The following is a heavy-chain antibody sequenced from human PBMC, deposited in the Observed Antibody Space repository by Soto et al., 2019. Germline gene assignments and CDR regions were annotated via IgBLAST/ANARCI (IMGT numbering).Heavy chain of an antibody. D-gene: IGHD3-22*01. CDR1: GGSISSYY. CDR3: ARVSGYPGYYYYYGMDV. J-gene: IGHJ6*02. Sequence: TLSLTCTVSGGSISSYYWSWIRQPPGKGLEWIGYIYYSGSTNYNPSLKSRVTISVDTSKNQFSLKLSSVTAADTAVYYCARVSGYPGYYYYYGMDVWGQGTTVTLS. V-gene: IGHV4-59*01. CDR2: IYYSGST.